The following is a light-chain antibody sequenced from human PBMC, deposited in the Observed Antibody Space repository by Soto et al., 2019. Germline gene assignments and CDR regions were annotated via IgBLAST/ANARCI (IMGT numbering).Light chain of an antibody. CDR2: DAS. CDR3: QQFNSYPIT. Sequence: AIQLTQSPSSLSASVGDRVTITCRASQGISSALAWYQQKPGKAPKLLIYDASSLESGVPSRFSGSGSGTDFTLTISSLQPEDFAAYYCQQFNSYPITFGQGTRLEIK. V-gene: IGKV1-13*02. J-gene: IGKJ5*01. CDR1: QGISSA.